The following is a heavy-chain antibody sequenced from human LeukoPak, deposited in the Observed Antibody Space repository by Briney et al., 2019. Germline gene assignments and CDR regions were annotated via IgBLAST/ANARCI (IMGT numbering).Heavy chain of an antibody. D-gene: IGHD6-19*01. CDR2: INPSGGST. Sequence: ASVKVSCKASGYTFTGYYMHWVRQAPGQGLEWMGIINPSGGSTSYAQKFQGRVTMTRDTSTSTVYMELSSLRSEDTAVYYCARASLTRIAVAGIIDYWGQGTLVTVSS. V-gene: IGHV1-46*01. CDR3: ARASLTRIAVAGIIDY. J-gene: IGHJ4*02. CDR1: GYTFTGYY.